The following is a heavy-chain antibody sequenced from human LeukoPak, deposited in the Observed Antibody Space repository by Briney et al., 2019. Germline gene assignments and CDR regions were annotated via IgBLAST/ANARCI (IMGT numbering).Heavy chain of an antibody. CDR2: ISDDGSSK. Sequence: PGGSLRLSCAASGFTFSNYPMHWVRQAPGKGLEWVALISDDGSSKFYSDSVKGRFTISRDNSKNTLCLQMNSLRPEDTAVYYCARSPLSYLFDYWGQGTLVTVSS. CDR1: GFTFSNYP. CDR3: ARSPLSYLFDY. V-gene: IGHV3-30-3*01. J-gene: IGHJ4*02.